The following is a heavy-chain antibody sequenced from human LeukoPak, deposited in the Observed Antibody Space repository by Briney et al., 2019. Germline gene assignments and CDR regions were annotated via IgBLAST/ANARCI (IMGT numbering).Heavy chain of an antibody. V-gene: IGHV1-2*06. J-gene: IGHJ4*02. D-gene: IGHD6-19*01. CDR3: AREKDSVAGRELDY. CDR2: INPNSGGT. Sequence: ASVKVSCKASGYTFTGYYIHWVRQAPGQGLQWMGRINPNSGGTNYAQNFQGRVTMTRDTSISTAYMELSSLRSDDTAVYYCAREKDSVAGRELDYWGQGTLVTVSS. CDR1: GYTFTGYY.